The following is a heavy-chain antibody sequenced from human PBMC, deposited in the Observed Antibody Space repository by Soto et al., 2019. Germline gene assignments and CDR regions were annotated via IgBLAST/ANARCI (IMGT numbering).Heavy chain of an antibody. CDR2: ISGSGGST. CDR3: ARTSQYYDYVWGSYRFGWFDP. D-gene: IGHD3-16*02. V-gene: IGHV3-23*01. J-gene: IGHJ5*02. CDR1: GFTFSSYA. Sequence: GGSLRLSCAASGFTFSSYAMSWVRQAPGKGLEWVSAISGSGGSTYYADSVKGRFTISRDNSKNTLYLQMNSLRAEDTAVYYCARTSQYYDYVWGSYRFGWFDPWGQGTLVTVSS.